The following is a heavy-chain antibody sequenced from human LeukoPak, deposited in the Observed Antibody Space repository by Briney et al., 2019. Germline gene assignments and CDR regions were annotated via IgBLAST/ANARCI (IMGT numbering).Heavy chain of an antibody. Sequence: SETLSLTCTVSGGSISSYYWSWIRQPPGKGLEWIGYIYYSGSTYYNPSLKSRVTISVDPSKNQVSLKLSSVTAADTAVYYCARGGVVGATKEWGQGTLVTVSS. CDR2: IYYSGST. CDR1: GGSISSYY. CDR3: ARGGVVGATKE. D-gene: IGHD1-26*01. J-gene: IGHJ4*02. V-gene: IGHV4-59*12.